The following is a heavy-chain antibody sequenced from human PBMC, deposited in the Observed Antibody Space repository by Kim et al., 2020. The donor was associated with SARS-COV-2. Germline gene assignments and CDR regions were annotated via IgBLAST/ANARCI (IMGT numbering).Heavy chain of an antibody. Sequence: GGSLRLSCEASGFTFNDYYMTWIRQAPGKGLEWVSYISSSGNTMYYADSVKGRFTISRDNAKNSLYLQMNSLRAGDTAVYYCARIMRSGGSCDPWGQGTLVTVSS. D-gene: IGHD2-15*01. V-gene: IGHV3-11*01. J-gene: IGHJ5*02. CDR1: GFTFNDYY. CDR3: ARIMRSGGSCDP. CDR2: ISSSGNTM.